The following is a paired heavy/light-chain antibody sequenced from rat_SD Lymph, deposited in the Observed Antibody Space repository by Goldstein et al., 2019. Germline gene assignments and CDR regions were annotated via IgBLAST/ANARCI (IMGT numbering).Light chain of an antibody. J-gene: IGKJ1*01. V-gene: IGKV12S34*01. CDR3: QQYNNYPRT. CDR1: EDIYSN. Sequence: DIQMTQSPASLSASLGETVTIECRASEDIYSNLAWYQQKPGNSPQLLIFDANTLADGVPSRFSGSGSGTQYSLKINSLQSEDVASYFCQQYNNYPRTFGGGTKLELK. CDR2: DAN.
Heavy chain of an antibody. CDR2: MRFNGDT. CDR1: GFSLTSYN. Sequence: QVQLKESGPGLVQPSQTLSLTCTVSGFSLTSYNVHWVRQPPGKGLEWMGRMRFNGDTSYNSALKSRLSISRDTSKNQVFLKMNSLQTDDTGTYYCARDQLNFDYWGQGVMVTVSS. D-gene: IGHD1-10*01. V-gene: IGHV2-63*01. CDR3: ARDQLNFDY. J-gene: IGHJ2*01.